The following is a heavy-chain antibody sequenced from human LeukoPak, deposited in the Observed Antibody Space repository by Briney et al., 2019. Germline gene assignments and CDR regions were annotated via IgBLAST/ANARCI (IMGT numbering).Heavy chain of an antibody. J-gene: IGHJ5*02. D-gene: IGHD6-13*01. CDR3: ARDFLGIAAAGVWFNP. CDR1: GGSFSGYY. CDR2: INHSGST. V-gene: IGHV4-34*01. Sequence: SETLSLTCAVYGGSFSGYYWSWIRQPPGKGLEWIGEINHSGSTNYNPSLKSRVTISVDTSKNQFSLKLSSVTAADTAVYYCARDFLGIAAAGVWFNPWGQGTLVTVSS.